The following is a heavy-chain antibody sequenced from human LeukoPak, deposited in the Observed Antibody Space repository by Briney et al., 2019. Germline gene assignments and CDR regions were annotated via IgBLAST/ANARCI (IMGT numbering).Heavy chain of an antibody. Sequence: GRSLRLSCAASGFTFSSYAMHWVRQAPGKGLEWVAVISYDGSNKYYADSVKGRFTISSDNSKNTLYLQMNSLRAEDTAVYYCARGGEWGTTNFDYWGQGTLVTVSS. CDR1: GFTFSSYA. CDR3: ARGGEWGTTNFDY. V-gene: IGHV3-30*01. J-gene: IGHJ4*02. D-gene: IGHD1-14*01. CDR2: ISYDGSNK.